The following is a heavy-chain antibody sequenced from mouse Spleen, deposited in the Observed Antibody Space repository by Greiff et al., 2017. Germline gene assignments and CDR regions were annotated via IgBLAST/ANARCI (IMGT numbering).Heavy chain of an antibody. CDR3: ARSDSLLRSAY. CDR2: INPSNGRT. J-gene: IGHJ3*01. V-gene: IGHV1S81*02. D-gene: IGHD1-2*01. Sequence: QVQLQQPGAELVKPGASVKLSCKASGYTFTSYWMHWVKQRPGQGLEWIGEINPSNGRTNYNEKFKSKATLTVDKSSSTAYMQLSSLTSEDSAVYYCARSDSLLRSAYWGQGTLVTVSA. CDR1: GYTFTSYW.